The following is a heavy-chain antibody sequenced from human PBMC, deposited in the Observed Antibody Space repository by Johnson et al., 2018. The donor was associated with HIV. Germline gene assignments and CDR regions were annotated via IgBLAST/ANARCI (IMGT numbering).Heavy chain of an antibody. J-gene: IGHJ3*02. D-gene: IGHD3-3*01. CDR3: ARGSPYYNFWSCYVDAFDI. CDR2: ISYDGSNK. Sequence: QVQLVESGGGVVQPGRSLRLSCAASGFTFSSYAMHWVRQAPGKGLEWVAVISYDGSNKYYADSVKGRFTISRDNSKHTLYLQMKSLRAEDTAVYYCARGSPYYNFWSCYVDAFDIWGQGTMVTVSS. CDR1: GFTFSSYA. V-gene: IGHV3-30-3*01.